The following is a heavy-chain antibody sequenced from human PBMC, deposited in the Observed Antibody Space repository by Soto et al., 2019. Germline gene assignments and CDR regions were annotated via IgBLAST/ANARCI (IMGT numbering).Heavy chain of an antibody. CDR3: ARSRVVVAATPIYYYYYMDV. D-gene: IGHD2-15*01. CDR2: IYYSGST. CDR1: GGSISSYY. V-gene: IGHV4-59*01. J-gene: IGHJ6*03. Sequence: SETLSLTCTVSGGSISSYYWSWIRQPPGKGLEWIGYIYYSGSTNYNPSLKSRVTISVDTSKNQFSLKLSSVTAADTAVYYCARSRVVVAATPIYYYYYMDVWGKGTTVTVSS.